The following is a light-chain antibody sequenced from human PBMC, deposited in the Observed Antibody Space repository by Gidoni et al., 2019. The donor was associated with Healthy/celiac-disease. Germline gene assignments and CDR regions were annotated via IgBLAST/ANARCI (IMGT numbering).Light chain of an antibody. CDR1: QGIRND. CDR3: LQDDNYPRT. CDR2: ASS. Sequence: ALHMTQSPSSLSASVGDRVTITRRASQGIRNDLGWYQQKPGKAPKHLIYASSSLQRGVPSRFSGSGSGTDFTLTISSLQPEDFATYYCLQDDNYPRTFGQGTKVEIK. V-gene: IGKV1-6*01. J-gene: IGKJ1*01.